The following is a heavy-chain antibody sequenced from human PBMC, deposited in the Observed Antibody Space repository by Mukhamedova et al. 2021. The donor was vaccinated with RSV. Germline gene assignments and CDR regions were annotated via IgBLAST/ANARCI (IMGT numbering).Heavy chain of an antibody. D-gene: IGHD5-12*01. CDR3: ARDRTSGYDHEGFDY. CDR2: IYYSGST. V-gene: IGHV4-59*01. J-gene: IGHJ4*02. Sequence: EWIGYIYYSGSTNYNPSLKSRVTISVDTSKNQFSLKLSSVTAADTAVYYCARDRTSGYDHEGFDYWGQGTLVIVSS.